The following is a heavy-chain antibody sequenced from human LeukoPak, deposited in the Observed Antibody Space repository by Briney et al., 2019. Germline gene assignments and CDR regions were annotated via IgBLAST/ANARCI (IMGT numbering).Heavy chain of an antibody. D-gene: IGHD6-19*01. J-gene: IGHJ4*02. CDR3: ARDRIAVAGTFDY. CDR2: IRYDGSNK. V-gene: IGHV3-30*02. CDR1: GFTFSSYG. Sequence: GGSLRLSCAASGFTFSSYGMHWVRQAPGKGLEWVAFIRYDGSNKYYADSVKGRFTISRDNAKNSLYLQMNSLRAEDTAVYYCARDRIAVAGTFDYWGQGTLVTVSS.